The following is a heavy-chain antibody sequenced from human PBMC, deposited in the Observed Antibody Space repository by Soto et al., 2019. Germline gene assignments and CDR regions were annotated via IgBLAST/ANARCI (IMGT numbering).Heavy chain of an antibody. CDR1: GGSFSGYY. D-gene: IGHD3-22*01. CDR3: AGLTSITMIVP. J-gene: IGHJ4*02. V-gene: IGHV4-34*01. CDR2: INHSGST. Sequence: SETLSLTCAVYGGSFSGYYWSWIRQPPGKGLEWIGEINHSGSTNYNPSLKSRVTISVDTSKNQFSLKLSSVTAADTAVYYCAGLTSITMIVPWGQGTLVTVSS.